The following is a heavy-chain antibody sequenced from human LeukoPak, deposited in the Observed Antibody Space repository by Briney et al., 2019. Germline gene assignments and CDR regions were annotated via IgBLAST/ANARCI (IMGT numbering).Heavy chain of an antibody. J-gene: IGHJ3*02. Sequence: GGSLRLSCAASGVSLTTYAIGWVRQAPGKGREWGSTIVGSGESTYYADSVKGRFTISRDNSKNALYLQMNSLRAEDTAVYYCAREGDGWDIVVVPAANDAFDIWGQGTMVTVSS. V-gene: IGHV3-23*01. CDR2: IVGSGEST. CDR3: AREGDGWDIVVVPAANDAFDI. CDR1: GVSLTTYA. D-gene: IGHD2-2*01.